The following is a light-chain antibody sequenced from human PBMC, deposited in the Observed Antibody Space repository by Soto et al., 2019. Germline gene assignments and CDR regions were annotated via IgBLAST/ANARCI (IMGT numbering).Light chain of an antibody. V-gene: IGKV1-39*01. J-gene: IGKJ3*01. CDR1: QNIMKY. Sequence: DIQMTQSPSSLSASVGDRVTITCRASQNIMKYLNWYQQKPGRAPNLLIYSASSLQSGVPSKFSGGESGTDFTQTITSLQPEDFATYYCQQSYMTPFTFGPGTKVDIK. CDR3: QQSYMTPFT. CDR2: SAS.